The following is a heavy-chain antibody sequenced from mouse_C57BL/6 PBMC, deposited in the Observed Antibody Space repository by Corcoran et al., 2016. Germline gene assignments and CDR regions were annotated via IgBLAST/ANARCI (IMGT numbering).Heavy chain of an antibody. Sequence: EVQLQQSGPELVKPGASVKIPCKASGYTFADYNMDWVKQSHGKSLEWVGDINPNNGGTIYNQKFKGKATLTVDKSSRTAYMELRSLTSEDTAVYYCARMVTTVVATDYYAMDYWGQGTSVTVSS. CDR1: GYTFADYN. D-gene: IGHD1-1*01. CDR2: INPNNGGT. J-gene: IGHJ4*01. V-gene: IGHV1-18*01. CDR3: ARMVTTVVATDYYAMDY.